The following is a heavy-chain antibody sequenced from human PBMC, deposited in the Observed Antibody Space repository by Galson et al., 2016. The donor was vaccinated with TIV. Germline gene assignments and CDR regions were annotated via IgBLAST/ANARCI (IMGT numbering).Heavy chain of an antibody. CDR3: ARGSDYSGNSPSDY. D-gene: IGHD4-23*01. V-gene: IGHV1-69*13. J-gene: IGHJ4*02. CDR2: INPIFNIP. Sequence: SVKVSFKASGGIFFSNAISWVRQAPGQGLEWMGGINPIFNIPNYAQKFQGRVTITADASTSTAYMELSSLSSDDTAVYYCARGSDYSGNSPSDYWGQGTLVTVSS. CDR1: GGIFFSNA.